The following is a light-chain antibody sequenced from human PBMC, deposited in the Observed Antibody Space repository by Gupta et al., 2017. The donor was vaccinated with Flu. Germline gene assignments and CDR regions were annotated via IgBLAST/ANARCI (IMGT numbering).Light chain of an antibody. Sequence: TLYLSPGERATRSCRASRSLISNWLAWYQQKPGQAPRLLIYGASSRATGIPDRFSGSGSGTEFTLTISSLQSEDCAVYYCQQDHNWPLTFGGGTKVEIK. CDR1: RSLISN. V-gene: IGKV3D-15*01. CDR3: QQDHNWPLT. CDR2: GAS. J-gene: IGKJ4*01.